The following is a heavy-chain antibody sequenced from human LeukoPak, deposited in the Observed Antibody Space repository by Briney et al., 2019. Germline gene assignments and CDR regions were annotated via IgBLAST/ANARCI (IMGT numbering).Heavy chain of an antibody. CDR2: IIPIFGTA. J-gene: IGHJ6*03. D-gene: IGHD3-10*01. CDR1: GGTFSSYA. V-gene: IGHV1-69*05. CDR3: ARGSWITDYYYYMDV. Sequence: SVKVSCKATGGTFSSYAISWVRQAPGQGLEWMGGIIPIFGTANYAQKFQGRVTITTDESTSTAYMELSSLRSEDTAVYYCARGSWITDYYYYMDVWGKGTTVTVSS.